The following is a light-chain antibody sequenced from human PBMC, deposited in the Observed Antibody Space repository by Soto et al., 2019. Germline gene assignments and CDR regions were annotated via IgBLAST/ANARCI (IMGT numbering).Light chain of an antibody. CDR1: QSVSSY. V-gene: IGKV3-11*01. CDR3: HQRSNWPS. Sequence: EIVLTQSPATLSLSPGERATLSCRASQSVSSYLAWYQQKPGQAPRLLIYDASNRATGIPARFSGSGSGTDFTLTISSLEPEDFAVYYCHQRSNWPSFGPGTKGDIK. J-gene: IGKJ3*01. CDR2: DAS.